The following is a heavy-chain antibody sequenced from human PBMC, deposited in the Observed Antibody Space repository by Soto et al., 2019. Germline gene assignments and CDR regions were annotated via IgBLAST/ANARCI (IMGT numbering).Heavy chain of an antibody. CDR1: GFTFSSYA. J-gene: IGHJ6*02. CDR3: ARTGESYYAILTGYHDPYYYYGMDV. D-gene: IGHD3-9*01. Sequence: QVQLVESGGGVVQPGRSLRLSCAASGFTFSSYAMHWVRQAPGKGLEWVAVISYDGSNKYYADSVKGRFTISRDNSKNTLYLQMNSLRAEDTAVYYCARTGESYYAILTGYHDPYYYYGMDVWGQGTTVTVSS. V-gene: IGHV3-30-3*01. CDR2: ISYDGSNK.